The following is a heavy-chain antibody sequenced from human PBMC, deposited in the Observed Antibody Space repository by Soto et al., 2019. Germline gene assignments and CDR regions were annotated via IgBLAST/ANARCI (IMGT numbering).Heavy chain of an antibody. CDR1: GYTLTELS. Sequence: ASVKVSWKVSGYTLTELSMHWVRQAPGKGLEWMGGFDPEDGETIYAQKFQGRVTMTEDTSTDTAYMELSSLRSEDTAVYYCATVGMAGSDPRYYYYGMDVWGQGTTVTVSS. D-gene: IGHD3-10*01. J-gene: IGHJ6*02. CDR3: ATVGMAGSDPRYYYYGMDV. V-gene: IGHV1-24*01. CDR2: FDPEDGET.